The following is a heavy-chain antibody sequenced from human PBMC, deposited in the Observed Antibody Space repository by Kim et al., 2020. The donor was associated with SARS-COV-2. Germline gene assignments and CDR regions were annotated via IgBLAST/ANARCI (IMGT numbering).Heavy chain of an antibody. Sequence: GGSLRLSCVVSGFTFNIYSMNWVRQATGKGLEWVSSISGSSSHKNYADSVKGRFTISRDNAKNSLYLQMNSLRADDTAVYYCARGGYCSGPNCQKFYYYGMDVWGQGTTVTVSS. CDR3: ARGGYCSGPNCQKFYYYGMDV. CDR1: GFTFNIYS. CDR2: ISGSSSHK. V-gene: IGHV3-21*01. D-gene: IGHD2-2*01. J-gene: IGHJ6*02.